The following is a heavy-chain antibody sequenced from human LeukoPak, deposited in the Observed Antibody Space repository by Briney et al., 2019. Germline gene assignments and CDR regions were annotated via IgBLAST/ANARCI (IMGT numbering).Heavy chain of an antibody. CDR1: GGSISSGGYS. V-gene: IGHV4-30-4*07. J-gene: IGHJ4*02. CDR3: ARGDGSYYPFDY. Sequence: SETLSLTCAVSGGSISSGGYSWSWIRQPPGKGLEWIGYIYYSGSTYHNPSLKSRVTISVDTSKNQFSLKLSSVTAADTAVYYCARGDGSYYPFDYWGQGTLVTVSS. CDR2: IYYSGST. D-gene: IGHD1-26*01.